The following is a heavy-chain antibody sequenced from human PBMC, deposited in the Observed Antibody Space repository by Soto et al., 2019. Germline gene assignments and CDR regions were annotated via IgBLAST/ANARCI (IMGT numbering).Heavy chain of an antibody. CDR1: GGSFSGYY. CDR2: INHSGST. D-gene: IGHD2-2*02. CDR3: ASTSYCSSTSCYTGNYYYYGMDV. J-gene: IGHJ6*02. V-gene: IGHV4-34*01. Sequence: QVQLQQWGAGLLKPSETLSLTCAVYGGSFSGYYWSWIRQPPGKGLEWIGEINHSGSTNYNPSLKSRVTISVDTSKTQCSLKLSSVTAADTAVYYCASTSYCSSTSCYTGNYYYYGMDVWGQGTTVTVSS.